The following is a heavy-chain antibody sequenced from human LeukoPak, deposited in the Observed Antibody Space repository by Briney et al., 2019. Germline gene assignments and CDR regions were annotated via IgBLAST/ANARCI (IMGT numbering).Heavy chain of an antibody. Sequence: GGSLRLSCAASGFTFSTYSMNWVRQAPGKGLEWVSSISSSGTYIQYADSVKGRFTISRDNARNSLYLQMNSLRAEDTAVYYCANSLISSSQVDYWGQGTLVTVSS. D-gene: IGHD6-6*01. CDR1: GFTFSTYS. J-gene: IGHJ4*02. CDR2: ISSSGTYI. CDR3: ANSLISSSQVDY. V-gene: IGHV3-21*01.